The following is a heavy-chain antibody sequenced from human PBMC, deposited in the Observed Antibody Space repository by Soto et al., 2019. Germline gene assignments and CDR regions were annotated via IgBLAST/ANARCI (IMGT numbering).Heavy chain of an antibody. V-gene: IGHV1-69*06. Sequence: ASVKVSCKASGGTFSSYAISWVRQAPGQGLEWMGGVIPIFGTANYAQKFQGRVTITADKSTSTAYMELSSLRSEDTAVYHCARGEIAARPRWFDPWGQGTLVTVSS. D-gene: IGHD6-6*01. CDR3: ARGEIAARPRWFDP. CDR1: GGTFSSYA. CDR2: VIPIFGTA. J-gene: IGHJ5*02.